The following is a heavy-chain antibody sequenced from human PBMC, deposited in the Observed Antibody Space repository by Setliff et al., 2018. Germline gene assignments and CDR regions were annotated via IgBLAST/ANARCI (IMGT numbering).Heavy chain of an antibody. CDR2: IRSRNDGGTT. CDR3: TSAKLERRTGHHYYMDV. D-gene: IGHD1-1*01. CDR1: GLTFSHAW. Sequence: ETLSLSCAASGLTFSHAWMTWVRQSPGKGLEWVGRIRSRNDGGTTDYAAPVKGRFTFSRDDSKNTLYLQVNNLKTEDTATYYCTSAKLERRTGHHYYMDVWGKGTTVTVSS. V-gene: IGHV3-15*01. J-gene: IGHJ6*03.